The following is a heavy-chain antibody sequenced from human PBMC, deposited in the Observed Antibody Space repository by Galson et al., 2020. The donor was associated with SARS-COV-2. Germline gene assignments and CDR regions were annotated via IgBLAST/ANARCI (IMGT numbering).Heavy chain of an antibody. CDR1: GFTFDDYA. V-gene: IGHV3-9*01. CDR3: ARGLDSTGYSWFDP. D-gene: IGHD3-22*01. Sequence: GGSLRLSCAASGFTFDDYAMHWVRQAPGKGLEWVSGISWNSGRIGYEDSVRGRFTISRDNAKNSLYLQMNSLRAEDTALYYCARGLDSTGYSWFDPSCQGSLVTGSS. CDR2: ISWNSGRI. J-gene: IGHJ5*02.